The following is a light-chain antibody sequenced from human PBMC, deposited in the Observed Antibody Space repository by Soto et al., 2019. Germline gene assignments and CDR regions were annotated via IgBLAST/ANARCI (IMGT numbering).Light chain of an antibody. CDR1: TGAVTSGHY. Sequence: QAVVTHEPSLTVSPGATVTLTRGSRTGAVTSGHYPYWFQQKPGQAPRTLIYDTSNKHSWTPARFSGSLLGDKAALSLSGAQSEDDAEYYSLLSYSGLPVFGTGTKVTAL. CDR2: DTS. J-gene: IGLJ1*01. V-gene: IGLV7-46*01. CDR3: LLSYSGLPV.